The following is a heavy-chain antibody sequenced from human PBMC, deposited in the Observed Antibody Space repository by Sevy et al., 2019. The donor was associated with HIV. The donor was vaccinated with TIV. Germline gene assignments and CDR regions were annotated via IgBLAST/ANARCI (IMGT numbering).Heavy chain of an antibody. CDR1: GFTFSSYD. Sequence: GGSLRLSCTASGFTFSSYDMNWVRQAPGKGLEWVSKISSSGSSIYYADFVKGRFTISRDNGKNSMNLKMNSLRAEDTAVYYCTRNGGACDNGFDPWGQGTLVTVSS. CDR3: TRNGGACDNGFDP. CDR2: ISSSGSSI. V-gene: IGHV3-48*03. J-gene: IGHJ5*02. D-gene: IGHD2-21*01.